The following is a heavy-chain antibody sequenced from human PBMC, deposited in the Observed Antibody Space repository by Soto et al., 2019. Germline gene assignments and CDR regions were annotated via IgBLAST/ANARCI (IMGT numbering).Heavy chain of an antibody. J-gene: IGHJ4*02. CDR1: GFTFSTYA. Sequence: EVQLLESGGGLVQPGGSPRLSCAASGFTFSTYAMSWVRQAPGKGLEWVSTISSSGGSTDYAGSVKGRFTISRDNSKNTVYLQMDSLRAEDTAVYYCAKSSSRFLEWPAFYWGQGTLVTVSS. D-gene: IGHD3-3*01. CDR3: AKSSSRFLEWPAFY. V-gene: IGHV3-23*01. CDR2: ISSSGGST.